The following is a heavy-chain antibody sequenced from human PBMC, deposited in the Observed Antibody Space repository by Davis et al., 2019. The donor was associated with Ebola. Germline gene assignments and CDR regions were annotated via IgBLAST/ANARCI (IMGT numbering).Heavy chain of an antibody. CDR2: ISYDGSNK. Sequence: PGGSLRLSCAASGFTFSSYGMHWVRQAPGKGLEWVAVISYDGSNKYYADSVKGRFTISRDNSKNTLYLQMNSLRAEDTAVYYCAKDRLGDYWGQGTLVTVSS. CDR1: GFTFSSYG. V-gene: IGHV3-30*18. CDR3: AKDRLGDY. J-gene: IGHJ4*02. D-gene: IGHD3-16*01.